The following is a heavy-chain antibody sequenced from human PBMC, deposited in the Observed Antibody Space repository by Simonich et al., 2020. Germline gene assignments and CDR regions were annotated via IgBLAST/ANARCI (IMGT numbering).Heavy chain of an antibody. Sequence: EVQLLESGGGLVQPGGSLRLSCAASGFTFSSYAMSWVRQAPGTGQGWVSSISGGCGSPYYADSVKGRFTISRDNSKNTLYLQMNSLRAEDTAVYYCATYYFDYWGQGTLVTVSS. CDR3: ATYYFDY. J-gene: IGHJ4*02. CDR2: ISGGCGSP. V-gene: IGHV3-23*01. CDR1: GFTFSSYA.